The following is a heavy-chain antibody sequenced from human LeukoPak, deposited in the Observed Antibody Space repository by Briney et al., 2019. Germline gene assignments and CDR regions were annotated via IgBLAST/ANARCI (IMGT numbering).Heavy chain of an antibody. CDR2: INTNTGNP. J-gene: IGHJ1*01. CDR3: ARGIAVAGFLTEYFQH. D-gene: IGHD6-19*01. CDR1: GYTFTSYA. Sequence: GASVKVSCKASGYTFTSYAMNWVRQAPGQGLEWIGWINTNTGNPTYAQGFTGRFVFSLDTSVSTAYLQISSLKAEDTAVYYCARGIAVAGFLTEYFQHWGQGTLVTVSS. V-gene: IGHV7-4-1*02.